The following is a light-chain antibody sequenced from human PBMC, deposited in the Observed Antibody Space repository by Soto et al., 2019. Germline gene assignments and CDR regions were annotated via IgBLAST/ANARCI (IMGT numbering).Light chain of an antibody. CDR2: DAS. V-gene: IGKV1-5*01. J-gene: IGKJ5*01. CDR1: QSLNNW. Sequence: DIQMPQSPSTLSASVGASVTITCRASQSLNNWLAWYQQKPGKAPKLLIFDASSLESGVPSRFSGSGSGTDFTLTVNSLQPEDFATYYCQQGYTSAITFGQGKRLEIK. CDR3: QQGYTSAIT.